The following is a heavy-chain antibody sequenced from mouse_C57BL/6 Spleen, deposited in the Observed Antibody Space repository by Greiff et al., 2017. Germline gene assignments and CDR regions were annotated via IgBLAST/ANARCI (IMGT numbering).Heavy chain of an antibody. CDR3: ARSRYDGYYWYFDV. Sequence: VMLVESGPGLVAPSQSLSITCTVSGFSLTSYGVDWVRQSPGKGLEWLGVIWGVGSTNYNSALKSRLSISKDNSKSQVFLKMNSLQTDDTAMYYCARSRYDGYYWYFDVWGTGTTVTVSS. CDR2: IWGVGST. V-gene: IGHV2-6*01. CDR1: GFSLTSYG. D-gene: IGHD2-3*01. J-gene: IGHJ1*03.